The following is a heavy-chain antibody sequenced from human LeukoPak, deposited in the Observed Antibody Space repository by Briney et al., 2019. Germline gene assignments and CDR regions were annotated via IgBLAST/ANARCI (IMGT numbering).Heavy chain of an antibody. CDR1: GFTFSSYS. CDR3: ARDIVATMNAFDI. CDR2: ISSSSYI. D-gene: IGHD5-12*01. J-gene: IGHJ3*02. V-gene: IGHV3-21*01. Sequence: KTGGSLRLSCAASGFTFSSYSMNWVRQAPGEGLEWVSSISSSSYIYYADSVKGRFTISRDNAKNSLYLQMNSLRAEDTAVYYCARDIVATMNAFDIWGQGTMVTVSS.